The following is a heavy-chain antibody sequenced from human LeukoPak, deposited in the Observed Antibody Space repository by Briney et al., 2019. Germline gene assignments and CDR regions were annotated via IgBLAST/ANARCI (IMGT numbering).Heavy chain of an antibody. CDR2: IYYSGST. D-gene: IGHD3-10*01. Sequence: SETLSLTCTVSGGSMNSYYWTWIRQPPGKGLEWVGYIYYSGSTNYNPSLKGRVTISVDTSENQFSLKLSSVTAADTAVYYCARVGYYYGTGSYYNPAHFDSWGQGTLVTVSS. CDR1: GGSMNSYY. J-gene: IGHJ4*02. V-gene: IGHV4-59*01. CDR3: ARVGYYYGTGSYYNPAHFDS.